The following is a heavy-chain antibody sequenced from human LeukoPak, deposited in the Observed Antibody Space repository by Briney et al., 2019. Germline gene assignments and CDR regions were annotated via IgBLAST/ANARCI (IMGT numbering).Heavy chain of an antibody. CDR1: GGSFSGYY. V-gene: IGHV4-34*01. D-gene: IGHD3-10*01. Sequence: PSETLSLTCAVYGGSFSGYYWSWIRQPPGKGLEGIGEINHSGRTNYNPSLKSRVTISVDTSKNQFSLKLSSVTAADTAVYYCARGISPITPTRRSGSYSSGYYYYGMDVWGKGTTVTVSS. CDR2: INHSGRT. CDR3: ARGISPITPTRRSGSYSSGYYYYGMDV. J-gene: IGHJ6*04.